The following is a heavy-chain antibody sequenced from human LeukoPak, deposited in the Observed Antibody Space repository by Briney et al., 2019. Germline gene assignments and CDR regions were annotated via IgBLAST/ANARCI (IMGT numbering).Heavy chain of an antibody. Sequence: GGSLRLSCVASGFTFSSYWMHWVRQAPGKGLVWVSRINSDGSTTDYADSVKGRFTISRDNAKNTLYLQMNSLRAEDTAVYYCARDREQWLDGGAFDIWGQGTMVTVSS. CDR1: GFTFSSYW. CDR3: ARDREQWLDGGAFDI. J-gene: IGHJ3*02. V-gene: IGHV3-74*01. D-gene: IGHD6-19*01. CDR2: INSDGSTT.